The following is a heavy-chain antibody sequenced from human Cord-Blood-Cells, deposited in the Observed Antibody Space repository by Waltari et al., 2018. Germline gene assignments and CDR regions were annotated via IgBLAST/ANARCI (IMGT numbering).Heavy chain of an antibody. J-gene: IGHJ4*02. V-gene: IGHV1-8*01. CDR1: GYTFTSYD. CDR2: MNPNSGNT. D-gene: IGHD3-10*01. Sequence: QVQLVQSGAEVKKPGASVKVSCKASGYTFTSYDINWVRQATGQGLEWMGWMNPNSGNTGNAQKVQGRGTMTRNTSISTAYMELSSLRSEDTAVYYCAGGIYWGFGGAPDYWGQGTLVTVSS. CDR3: AGGIYWGFGGAPDY.